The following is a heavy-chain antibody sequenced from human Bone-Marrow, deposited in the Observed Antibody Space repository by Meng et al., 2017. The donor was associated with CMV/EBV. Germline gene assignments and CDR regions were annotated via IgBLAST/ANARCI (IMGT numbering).Heavy chain of an antibody. CDR1: GYTFTSYG. Sequence: ASVKVSCKASGYTFTSYGISWVRQAPGQGLEWMGWISAYNGNTNYAQKLQGRVTMTTDTSTSTAYMELRSLRSDDTAVYYCARDFGVGATLLVYYYYGMDVWGQGTTVTVSS. D-gene: IGHD1-26*01. V-gene: IGHV1-18*01. J-gene: IGHJ6*02. CDR3: ARDFGVGATLLVYYYYGMDV. CDR2: ISAYNGNT.